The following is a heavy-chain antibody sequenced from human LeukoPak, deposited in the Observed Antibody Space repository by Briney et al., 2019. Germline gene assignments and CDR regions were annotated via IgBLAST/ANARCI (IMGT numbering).Heavy chain of an antibody. CDR3: ARDNWVATPGLFVP. CDR1: GFTFSDYY. CDR2: ISSSGSTI. D-gene: IGHD2-21*02. V-gene: IGHV3-11*04. Sequence: GGSLRLSCAASGFTFSDYYMSWIRQAPGKGLEWVSYISSSGSTIYYADSVKGRFTISRDNAKNSLYLQMNSLRAEDTAVYYCARDNWVATPGLFVPWGQGTQVTVSS. J-gene: IGHJ5*02.